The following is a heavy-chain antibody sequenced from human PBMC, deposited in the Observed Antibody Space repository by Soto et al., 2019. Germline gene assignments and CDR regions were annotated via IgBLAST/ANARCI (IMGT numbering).Heavy chain of an antibody. Sequence: PSDTLSLTCAVSGGSVNSGSYSWTWIRQSPGQGLEWIGYIYHSGTTYYNPSLKSRVTISVDGSKNQFSLKLSSVTAADTAVYYCARGSGPIMWSSPSSFDSWGQGALVTVS. CDR1: GGSVNSGSYS. CDR3: ARGSGPIMWSSPSSFDS. CDR2: IYHSGTT. J-gene: IGHJ4*02. V-gene: IGHV4-30-2*06. D-gene: IGHD2-21*01.